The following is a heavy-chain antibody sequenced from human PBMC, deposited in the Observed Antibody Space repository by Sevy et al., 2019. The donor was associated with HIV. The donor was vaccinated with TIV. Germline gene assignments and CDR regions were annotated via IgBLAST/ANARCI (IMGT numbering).Heavy chain of an antibody. CDR1: GGSISSSSYY. V-gene: IGHV4-39*01. CDR2: IYNTGTT. J-gene: IGHJ6*02. CDR3: ARPNSMASYTLDV. D-gene: IGHD3-10*01. Sequence: SETLSLTCTVSGGSISSSSYYWAWIRQSPGKGLEWIGSIYNTGTTHSNPSLKSRVTISKDISKNQFFLRLRSVTAADTAMYFCARPNSMASYTLDVWGQGTTVTVSS.